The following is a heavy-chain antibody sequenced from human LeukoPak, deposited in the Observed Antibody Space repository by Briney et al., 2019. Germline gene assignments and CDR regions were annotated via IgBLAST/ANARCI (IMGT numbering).Heavy chain of an antibody. CDR2: ISYDGSNK. V-gene: IGHV3-30-3*01. D-gene: IGHD2-2*01. CDR1: GFTFSSYA. J-gene: IGHJ6*03. Sequence: GGSLRLSCAASGFTFSSYAMHWVRQAPGKGLEWVAVISYDGSNKYYADSVKGRFTISRDNSKNTLYLQMNSLRAEDTAVYYCAKDWCSSTSCYYYYYMDVWGKGTTVTVSS. CDR3: AKDWCSSTSCYYYYYMDV.